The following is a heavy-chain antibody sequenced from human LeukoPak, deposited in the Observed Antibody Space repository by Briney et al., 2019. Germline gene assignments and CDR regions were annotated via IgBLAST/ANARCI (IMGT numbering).Heavy chain of an antibody. CDR1: GYSFTNYA. Sequence: EASVKVSCKASGYSFTNYALNWVRQAPGQGLEWMGWINPNSGXTNYAQKFQGRVTMTRDTSISTAYMELSRLRSDDTAVYYCARXXXXXYYMDVWGEGTTVTVSS. V-gene: IGHV1-2*02. J-gene: IGHJ6*03. CDR2: INPNSGXT. CDR3: ARXXXXXYYMDV.